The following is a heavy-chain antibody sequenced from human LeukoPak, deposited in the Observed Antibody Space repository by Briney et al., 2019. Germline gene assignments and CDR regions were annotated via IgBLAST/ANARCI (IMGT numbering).Heavy chain of an antibody. CDR1: GFTFSNAW. D-gene: IGHD5-18*01. V-gene: IGHV3-15*07. CDR3: TTDRGGYSYGYSQGY. Sequence: LGGSLRLSCAASGFTFSNAWMNWVRQAPGKGLEWVGRIKSKTDGGTTDYAAPVKGRFTISRDDSKNTLYLQMNSLKTEDTAVYYCTTDRGGYSYGYSQGYWGQGTLVTVSS. CDR2: IKSKTDGGTT. J-gene: IGHJ4*02.